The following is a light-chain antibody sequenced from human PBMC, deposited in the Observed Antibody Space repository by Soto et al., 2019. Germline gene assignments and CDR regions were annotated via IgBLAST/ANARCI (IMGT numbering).Light chain of an antibody. CDR3: YSYTGSTTSVV. V-gene: IGLV2-14*01. J-gene: IGLJ2*01. CDR1: SSDVGDYTY. CDR2: DVS. Sequence: QSALTQAASVSGSPGQSITISCTGASSDVGDYTYVSWYQQHPGKAPKLMIYDVSNRPSGVSNRFSGSKSGNTASLTISGLQDEDEADYYCYSYTGSTTSVVFGGGTKLTVL.